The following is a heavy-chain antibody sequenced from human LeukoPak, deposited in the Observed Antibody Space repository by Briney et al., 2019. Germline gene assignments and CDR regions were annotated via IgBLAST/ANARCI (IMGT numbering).Heavy chain of an antibody. Sequence: ASVKVSCKVSGYTLTELSMHWVRQAPGKGLEWMGGFDPEDVKTIYAQKFQGRVTMTEDTSADTAYMELSSLRSEDTAVYYCARYGALFSRTRQDYWGQGTLVTVSS. CDR2: FDPEDVKT. J-gene: IGHJ4*02. V-gene: IGHV1-24*01. CDR3: ARYGALFSRTRQDY. CDR1: GYTLTELS. D-gene: IGHD3-10*01.